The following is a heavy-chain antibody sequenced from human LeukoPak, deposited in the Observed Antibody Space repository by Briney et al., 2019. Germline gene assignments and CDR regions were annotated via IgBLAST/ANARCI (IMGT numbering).Heavy chain of an antibody. D-gene: IGHD6-19*01. CDR3: ARGREVAGTVGY. J-gene: IGHJ4*02. V-gene: IGHV1-2*02. CDR1: GYTFTGYY. CDR2: INTISGGT. Sequence: ASVKVSCKASGYTFTGYYMHWVRQAPGQGLEWIGWINTISGGTNYAQKVQGRVTMTRDTSISTAYMELSRLTSDDTAVYYCARGREVAGTVGYWGQGTLVTVSS.